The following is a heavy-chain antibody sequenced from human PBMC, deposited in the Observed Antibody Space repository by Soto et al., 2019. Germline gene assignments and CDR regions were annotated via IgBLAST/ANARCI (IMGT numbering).Heavy chain of an antibody. Sequence: SETLSLTCAVSGGSISSSNWWSWVRQPPGKGLEWIGEIYHSGSTNYNPSLKGRVTISVDKSKNQFSLKLSSVTAADTAVYYCARLVRGDHYYYYYGMDVWGQGTTVTVSS. V-gene: IGHV4-4*02. D-gene: IGHD3-10*01. J-gene: IGHJ6*02. CDR2: IYHSGST. CDR3: ARLVRGDHYYYYYGMDV. CDR1: GGSISSSNW.